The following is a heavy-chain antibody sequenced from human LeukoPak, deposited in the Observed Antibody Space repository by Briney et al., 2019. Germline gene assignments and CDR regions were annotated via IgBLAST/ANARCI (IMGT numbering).Heavy chain of an antibody. CDR1: GFTFGGYG. CDR2: IAYDGSRA. CDR3: TRYNNDHFDY. V-gene: IGHV3-33*01. J-gene: IGHJ4*02. Sequence: RTGGSLRLSCAGSGFTFGGYGMHRFRQTPGKRLEWVAVIAYDGSRAFYADSVKGRFTISRDNSKNTMSVQMDDLRAEDTAVYYCTRYNNDHFDYWGQGTLVTVSS. D-gene: IGHD1-14*01.